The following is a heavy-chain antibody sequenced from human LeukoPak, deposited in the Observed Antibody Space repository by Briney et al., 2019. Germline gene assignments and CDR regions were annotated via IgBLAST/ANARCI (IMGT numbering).Heavy chain of an antibody. CDR2: MYGDMRDI. D-gene: IGHD5-12*01. V-gene: IGHV3-74*01. J-gene: IGHJ5*02. CDR1: GLTFSNSW. CDR3: PRDLGLRGST. Sequence: GGSLRLSCEASGLTFSNSWMHWVRQIPGKGLVWVSRMYGDMRDISYADSVKGRFTISRDNAMNAVYLQMNSLRGEDTAVYYCPRDLGLRGSTWGQGTLVTVSS.